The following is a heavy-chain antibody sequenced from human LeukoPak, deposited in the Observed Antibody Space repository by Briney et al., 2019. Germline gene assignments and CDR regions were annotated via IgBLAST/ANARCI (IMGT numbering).Heavy chain of an antibody. V-gene: IGHV1-18*01. Sequence: ASLKVSCEASGYTFTSYGISWVPQAPGQGLEWMGWISAYNGNTNYAQKLQGRVTMTTDTSTSTAYMELRRLRSDDTAVYYCPRDEPGLIDYWGQGTLVTVSS. J-gene: IGHJ4*02. CDR2: ISAYNGNT. CDR1: GYTFTSYG. CDR3: PRDEPGLIDY.